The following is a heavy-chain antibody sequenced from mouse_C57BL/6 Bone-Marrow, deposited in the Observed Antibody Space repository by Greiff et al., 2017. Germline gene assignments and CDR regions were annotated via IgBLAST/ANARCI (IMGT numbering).Heavy chain of an antibody. CDR3: ARGPYLPAMDY. V-gene: IGHV1-69*01. Sequence: QVQLQQPGAELVMPGASVKLSCKASGYTFTSYWMHWVKQRPGQGLEWIGEIDPSDSYTNYNQKFKGKSTLTVDKSSSTAYMQLSSLTSGDSAVYYCARGPYLPAMDYWGQGTSVTVSS. CDR2: IDPSDSYT. J-gene: IGHJ4*01. CDR1: GYTFTSYW.